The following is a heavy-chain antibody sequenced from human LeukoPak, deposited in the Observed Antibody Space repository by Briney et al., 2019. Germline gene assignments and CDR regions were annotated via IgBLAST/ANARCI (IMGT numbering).Heavy chain of an antibody. Sequence: PSETLSLTCAVYGGSFSGHYWSWIRQPPGKGLEWIGEINHSGSTNYNPSLKSRVTISVDTSKNQFSLKLSSVTAADTAVYYCARFGLSLVVPAAIYGLGAFDIWGQGTMVTVSS. D-gene: IGHD2-2*01. CDR3: ARFGLSLVVPAAIYGLGAFDI. CDR1: GGSFSGHY. J-gene: IGHJ3*02. V-gene: IGHV4-34*01. CDR2: INHSGST.